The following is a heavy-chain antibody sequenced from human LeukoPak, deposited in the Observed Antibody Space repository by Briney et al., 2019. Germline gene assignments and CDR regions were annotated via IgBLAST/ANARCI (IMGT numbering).Heavy chain of an antibody. D-gene: IGHD3-10*01. Sequence: GGSLRLSCAASGFTFSSYGMHWVRQAPGKGLEWVAVIWYDGSNKYYADSVKGRFTISRDNSKNTLYLQMNSLRAEDTAVYYCARNHYGSGSYYRDDFALDYWGQGTLVTVSS. V-gene: IGHV3-33*01. CDR1: GFTFSSYG. CDR2: IWYDGSNK. CDR3: ARNHYGSGSYYRDDFALDY. J-gene: IGHJ4*02.